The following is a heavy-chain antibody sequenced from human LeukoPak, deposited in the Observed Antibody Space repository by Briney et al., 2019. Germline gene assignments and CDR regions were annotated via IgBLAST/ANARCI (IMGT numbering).Heavy chain of an antibody. V-gene: IGHV1-18*01. CDR2: ISAYSIYNGNT. D-gene: IGHD6-19*01. CDR3: ARGPHLPPELSIVVAGTWGSNWFDP. Sequence: ASVKVSCKASGYTFTSYGISWVRQAPGQGPEWMGWISAYSIYNGNTNYAQKFQGRVTMTTDTSTSTAYMELSRLRSDDTAVYYCARGPHLPPELSIVVAGTWGSNWFDPWGQGTLVTVSS. J-gene: IGHJ5*02. CDR1: GYTFTSYG.